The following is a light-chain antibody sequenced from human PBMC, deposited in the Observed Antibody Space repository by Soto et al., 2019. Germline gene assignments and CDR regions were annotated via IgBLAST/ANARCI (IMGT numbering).Light chain of an antibody. J-gene: IGKJ4*01. CDR2: DAS. CDR3: QQRSNWLT. Sequence: EIVLTQSPATLSLPPGERATLSCGASQSVSSYLAWYQQKPGQAPRLLIYDASNRATGIPARFSGSGSGTDFTLTISSLEPEDFAIYYCQQRSNWLTFGGGTKVEIK. V-gene: IGKV3-11*01. CDR1: QSVSSY.